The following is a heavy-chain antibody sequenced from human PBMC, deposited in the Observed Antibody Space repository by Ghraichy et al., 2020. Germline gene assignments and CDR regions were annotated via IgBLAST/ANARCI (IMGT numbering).Heavy chain of an antibody. CDR3: AGRPYVGYIYGPSRYGMDV. J-gene: IGHJ6*02. V-gene: IGHV4-34*01. D-gene: IGHD1-1*01. Sequence: GSLSLTCGVYGGSFSAYYWSWIRQPPGKGLEWIGEINHSGSTNYNPSLKSRVTISVDTSKNQFSLNLSSVTAADTAVYYCAGRPYVGYIYGPSRYGMDVWGQGTTVSDSS. CDR2: INHSGST. CDR1: GGSFSAYY.